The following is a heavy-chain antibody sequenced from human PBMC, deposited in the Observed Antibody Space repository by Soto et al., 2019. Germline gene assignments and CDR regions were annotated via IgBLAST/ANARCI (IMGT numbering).Heavy chain of an antibody. CDR2: IYSDGST. Sequence: EVQLVETGGGLIQPGGSLRLSCAASGLTVSTHYLSWVRQAPGKGLEWVSIIYSDGSTFYGGSLRGRVTISRDNSKNTLYLQMDRLRAEDTAVYYCARARDSTTRTRINTIDVWGPGTTVTVSS. J-gene: IGHJ6*02. CDR1: GLTVSTHY. CDR3: ARARDSTTRTRINTIDV. D-gene: IGHD4-4*01. V-gene: IGHV3-53*02.